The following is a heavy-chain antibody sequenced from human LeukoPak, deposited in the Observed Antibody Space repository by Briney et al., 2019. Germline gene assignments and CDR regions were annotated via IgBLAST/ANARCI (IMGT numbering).Heavy chain of an antibody. J-gene: IGHJ4*02. CDR2: ISTDGNSI. CDR3: ARGRGATPDY. CDR1: GFTISGYW. V-gene: IGHV3-74*01. D-gene: IGHD1-26*01. Sequence: GGSLRLSCAASGFTISGYWMHWVRQAPGKGLVWVSRISTDGNSISYADTVKGRFTISRDNAKSTLYLQMNSLRAEDTAVYYCARGRGATPDYWGQGTLVTVSS.